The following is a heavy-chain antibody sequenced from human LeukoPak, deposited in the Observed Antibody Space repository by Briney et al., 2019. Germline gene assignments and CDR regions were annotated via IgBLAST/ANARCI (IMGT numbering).Heavy chain of an antibody. J-gene: IGHJ4*02. CDR2: VSSRGVT. CDR1: GASINSCY. CDR3: ATGVDQKKVGK. Sequence: PSETLSLTCSVSGASINSCYWNWVRQPPGKGLEGIGYVSSRGVTDYSPSLRSRVTMSLDTSKTHFSLNLNSVTAADTAVYYCATGVDQKKVGKWGPGTLVIVSS. V-gene: IGHV4-59*08.